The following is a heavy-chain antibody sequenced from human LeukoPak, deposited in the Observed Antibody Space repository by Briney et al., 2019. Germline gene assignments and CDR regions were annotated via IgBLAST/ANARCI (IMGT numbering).Heavy chain of an antibody. Sequence: SETLSLTCTVSGGSISSYYWSWIRQPPGKGLEWIGYIYYSGSTNYNPSLKSRVTISVDTSKNQFSLKLSSVTAADTAVYYCARMRRYYYYYMDVWGKGTTVTVSS. CDR1: GGSISSYY. CDR3: ARMRRYYYYYMDV. CDR2: IYYSGST. J-gene: IGHJ6*03. V-gene: IGHV4-59*12.